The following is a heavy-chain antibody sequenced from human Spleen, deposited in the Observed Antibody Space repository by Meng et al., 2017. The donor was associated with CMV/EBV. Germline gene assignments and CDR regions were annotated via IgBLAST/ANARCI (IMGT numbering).Heavy chain of an antibody. J-gene: IGHJ5*02. V-gene: IGHV3-7*01. D-gene: IGHD1-26*01. CDR2: IKQDGSEI. CDR3: LVGAIGDWFDP. Sequence: LSLTCAASGFIFSNYWMSWVRQAPGKGLEWVANIKQDGSEIYYVDSAKGRFTISRDNANNSLYLQMDSLRAEDTAVYYCLVGAIGDWFDPWGQGTLVTVSS. CDR1: GFIFSNYW.